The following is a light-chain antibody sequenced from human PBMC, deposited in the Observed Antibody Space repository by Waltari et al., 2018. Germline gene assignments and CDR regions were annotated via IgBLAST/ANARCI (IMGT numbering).Light chain of an antibody. CDR2: GAS. V-gene: IGKV3-15*01. Sequence: EIVMTQSPATLSVSPGERATFSCRASQSVSSNLAWYQQKPGQAPRLLIYGASTRVTDIPGRFSGSGSGTEFTLTISSLQSEDFAVYYCQQYNNWPRTFGQGTKVEIK. CDR3: QQYNNWPRT. J-gene: IGKJ1*01. CDR1: QSVSSN.